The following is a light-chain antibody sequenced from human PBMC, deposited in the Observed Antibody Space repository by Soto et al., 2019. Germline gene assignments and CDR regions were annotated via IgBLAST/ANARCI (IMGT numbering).Light chain of an antibody. Sequence: QSALTQPASVSGSPGQSITISCTGTSSDVGGYNYVSWYQQHPGKAPKLMIYEVSKRPSGVPDRFSGSKSANTASLTVSGLQAEXEADYYCNSYAGSNNWVFGGGTKLTV. CDR3: NSYAGSNNWV. CDR2: EVS. V-gene: IGLV2-8*01. CDR1: SSDVGGYNY. J-gene: IGLJ3*02.